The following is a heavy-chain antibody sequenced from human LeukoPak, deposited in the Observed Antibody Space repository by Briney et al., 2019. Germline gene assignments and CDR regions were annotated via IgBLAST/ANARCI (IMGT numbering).Heavy chain of an antibody. CDR2: ISYDGSNK. CDR3: AKDSGYSDY. CDR1: GFTFSSYV. D-gene: IGHD3-22*01. J-gene: IGHJ4*02. Sequence: SGGSLRLSCAASGFTFSSYVMHWVRQAPGKGLEWVAVISYDGSNKYYADSVKGRFTISRDNSKNTLYLQMNSLRAEDTAVYYRAKDSGYSDYWGQGTLVTVSS. V-gene: IGHV3-30*18.